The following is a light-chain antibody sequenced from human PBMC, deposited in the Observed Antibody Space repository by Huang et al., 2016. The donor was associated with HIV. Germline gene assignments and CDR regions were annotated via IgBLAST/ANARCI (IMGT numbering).Light chain of an antibody. CDR1: QSIGSY. CDR3: QQRINWPFT. J-gene: IGKJ3*01. CDR2: DAA. Sequence: ETVLTQSPATLSLSPGERATLSCRASQSIGSYLTWFQQKPGQAPRLLIYDAANMATGIPARFSGSGSGTDFTLTISSLEPEDFAVYYCQQRINWPFTFGPGTKVDIK. V-gene: IGKV3-11*01.